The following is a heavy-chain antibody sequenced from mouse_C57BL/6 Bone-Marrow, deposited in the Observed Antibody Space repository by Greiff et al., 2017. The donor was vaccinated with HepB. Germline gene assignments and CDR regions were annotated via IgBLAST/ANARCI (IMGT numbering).Heavy chain of an antibody. J-gene: IGHJ3*01. CDR1: GYTFTSYW. V-gene: IGHV1-69*01. CDR2: IDPSDSYT. D-gene: IGHD3-2*02. CDR3: ASCLDSSGTAFAY. Sequence: QVQLQQSGAELVMPGASVKLSCKASGYTFTSYWMHWVKQRPGQGLEWIGEIDPSDSYTNYNQKFKGKSTLTVDKSSSTAYMQLSSLTSEDSAVYYCASCLDSSGTAFAYWGQGTLVTVSA.